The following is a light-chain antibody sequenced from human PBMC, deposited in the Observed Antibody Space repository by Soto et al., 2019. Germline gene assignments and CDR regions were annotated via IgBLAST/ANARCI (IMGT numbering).Light chain of an antibody. CDR3: SSYRSNSVI. CDR2: DVS. Sequence: QSALTQPASVSGSPGQSITISCTGTSSDVGGYNYVSWYQQHPGKAPKLVIYDVSGRLQGVSYRVSGSKSGNTASLTISGLQAEDEAEYYCSSYRSNSVIFGGGTKLTVL. V-gene: IGLV2-14*03. J-gene: IGLJ2*01. CDR1: SSDVGGYNY.